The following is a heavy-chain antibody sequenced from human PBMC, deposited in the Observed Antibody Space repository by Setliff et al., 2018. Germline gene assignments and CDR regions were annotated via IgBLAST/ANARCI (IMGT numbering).Heavy chain of an antibody. J-gene: IGHJ4*02. CDR1: GGSIRSYY. CDR3: ARLPPLHTPMALTFDY. D-gene: IGHD5-18*01. CDR2: IYYSGST. Sequence: PSETLSLTCTVSGGSIRSYYWNWIRQPPGKGLEWIGYIYYSGSTNYNTSLKSEVTITVDTSKNHFSLKLSSVTAAATAVYYCARLPPLHTPMALTFDYWGQGILVTVSS. V-gene: IGHV4-59*08.